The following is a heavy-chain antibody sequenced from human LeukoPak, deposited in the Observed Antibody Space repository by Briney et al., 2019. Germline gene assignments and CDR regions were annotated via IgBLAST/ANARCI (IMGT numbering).Heavy chain of an antibody. CDR3: AANSADYNTLGSSYKV. CDR1: GGSFSGYY. D-gene: IGHD3-10*01. Sequence: PSETLSLTCAVYGGSFSGYYWSWIRQRPGKGLERIGEINHSGSTNYNPSLKSRVTISVDTSKNHFSLKLSSVTAADTAVYYCAANSADYNTLGSSYKVWGQGTLVTVSS. V-gene: IGHV4-34*01. J-gene: IGHJ4*02. CDR2: INHSGST.